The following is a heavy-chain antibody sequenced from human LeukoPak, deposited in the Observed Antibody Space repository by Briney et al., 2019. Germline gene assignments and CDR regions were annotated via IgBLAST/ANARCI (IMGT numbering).Heavy chain of an antibody. CDR3: ARHNSAEATDY. V-gene: IGHV4-59*08. J-gene: IGHJ4*02. Sequence: SETLSLTCTVSGGSISSYSWSWIRQPPGKGLEWIGYISYSGSTNYNPSLKSRVTISVDTSKNQFSLKLSSVTAADTAVYYCARHNSAEATDYWGQGTLVTVSS. D-gene: IGHD1-26*01. CDR1: GGSISSYS. CDR2: ISYSGST.